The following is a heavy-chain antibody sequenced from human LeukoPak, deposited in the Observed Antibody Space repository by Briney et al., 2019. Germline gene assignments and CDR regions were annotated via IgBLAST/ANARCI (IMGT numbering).Heavy chain of an antibody. CDR1: GFIFSSHG. J-gene: IGHJ4*02. Sequence: GGSLRLSCAASGFIFSSHGMNWVRQAPGKGLEWVSGISPSGDATFYADSVKGRFTISRDNSKNTVYLQMNSLRAEDTAVYYCARGARGSGTASDYWGQGTLVTVSS. CDR2: ISPSGDAT. CDR3: ARGARGSGTASDY. V-gene: IGHV3-23*01. D-gene: IGHD3-10*01.